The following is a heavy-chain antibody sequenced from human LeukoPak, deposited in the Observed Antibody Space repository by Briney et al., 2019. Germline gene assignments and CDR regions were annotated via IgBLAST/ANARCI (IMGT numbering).Heavy chain of an antibody. Sequence: PSETLSLTCAVSGGSISSSNWWRWVRQPPGKGLEWIGEIYHSGSTTYNPSLKSRVTISVDKSKNQFSLKLSSVTAADTAVYYCASRWFGDYYFDYWGQGTLVTVSS. CDR1: GGSISSSNW. CDR2: IYHSGST. D-gene: IGHD3-10*01. J-gene: IGHJ4*02. V-gene: IGHV4-4*02. CDR3: ASRWFGDYYFDY.